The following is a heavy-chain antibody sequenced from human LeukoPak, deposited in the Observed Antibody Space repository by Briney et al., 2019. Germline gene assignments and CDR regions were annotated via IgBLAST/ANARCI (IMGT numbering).Heavy chain of an antibody. Sequence: PSGTLSLTCAVSGDSISSSNWWSWVRQPPGKGLEWIGQIYQSGSTNYNPSLKSRVTISLDKSKNQFSLELTSVTAADTAVYYCARSFRYSGYDYYFDPWGQGTLVTVSS. CDR2: IYQSGST. V-gene: IGHV4-4*02. CDR3: ARSFRYSGYDYYFDP. CDR1: GDSISSSNW. J-gene: IGHJ5*02. D-gene: IGHD5-12*01.